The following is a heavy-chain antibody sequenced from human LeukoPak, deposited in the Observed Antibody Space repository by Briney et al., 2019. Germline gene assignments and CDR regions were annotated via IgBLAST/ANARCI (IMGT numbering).Heavy chain of an antibody. CDR1: GGSISSYY. CDR3: ARPAYGMDV. V-gene: IGHV4-34*01. Sequence: SETLSLTCTVSGGSISSYYWSWIRQPPGKGLEWIGEINHSGSTNYNPSLKSRVTISVDTSKNQFSLKLSSVTAADTAVYYCARPAYGMDVWGQGTTVTVSS. J-gene: IGHJ6*02. CDR2: INHSGST.